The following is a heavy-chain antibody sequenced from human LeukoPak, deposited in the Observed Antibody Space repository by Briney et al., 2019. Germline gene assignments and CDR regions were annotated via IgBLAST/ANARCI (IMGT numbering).Heavy chain of an antibody. CDR2: IRAGSDVT. V-gene: IGHV3-23*01. Sequence: GGSLTLSCAASAFTFSRFAMSWVRQAPGEGLEWVSAIRAGSDVTYYADFVKGRFTISRDNSKNMLFLQMNSLKVEDTAIYFCAQDWIDGDSGIDQWGQGTLVTVSA. D-gene: IGHD4-17*01. CDR3: AQDWIDGDSGIDQ. J-gene: IGHJ4*02. CDR1: AFTFSRFA.